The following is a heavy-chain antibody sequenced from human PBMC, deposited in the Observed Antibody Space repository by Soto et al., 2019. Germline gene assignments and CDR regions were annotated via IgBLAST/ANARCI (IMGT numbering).Heavy chain of an antibody. Sequence: EVQLVESGGGLVKPGGSLRLSCAASGFTFSSYSMNWVRQAPGKGLEWVSSISSSSSYIYYADSVKGRFTISRDNAKNSLYLQMNSLRAEDTAVYYCARVVDTAFGYFDFWGRGTLVTVSS. D-gene: IGHD5-18*01. CDR2: ISSSSSYI. J-gene: IGHJ2*01. CDR3: ARVVDTAFGYFDF. V-gene: IGHV3-21*01. CDR1: GFTFSSYS.